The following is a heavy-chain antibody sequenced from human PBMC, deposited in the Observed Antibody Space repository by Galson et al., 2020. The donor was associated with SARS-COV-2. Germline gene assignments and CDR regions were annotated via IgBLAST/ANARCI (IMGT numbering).Heavy chain of an antibody. CDR2: IYYSGST. CDR3: ARPPVVFGSGWPDAFDI. CDR1: GGSISSSSYY. J-gene: IGHJ3*02. V-gene: IGHV4-39*01. D-gene: IGHD6-19*01. Sequence: SETLSLTCTVSGGSISSSSYYWGWIRQPPGKGLEWIGSIYYSGSTYYNPSLKSRVTISVDTSKNQFSLKLSSVTAADTAVYYCARPPVVFGSGWPDAFDIWGQGTMVTVSS.